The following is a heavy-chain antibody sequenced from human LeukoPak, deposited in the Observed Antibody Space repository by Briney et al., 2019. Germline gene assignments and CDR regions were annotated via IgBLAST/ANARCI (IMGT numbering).Heavy chain of an antibody. D-gene: IGHD2-8*01. Sequence: SETLSLTCTASGGSISSSDYYWGWIRQPPGKGLEWIGNIYYTGSTSYNSSLESRVTISVDTSKNQFSLQLSSVTAADTAVYHCARENYCTNGVCWAFDPWGQGTLVTVSS. CDR1: GGSISSSDYY. V-gene: IGHV4-39*07. CDR2: IYYTGST. J-gene: IGHJ5*02. CDR3: ARENYCTNGVCWAFDP.